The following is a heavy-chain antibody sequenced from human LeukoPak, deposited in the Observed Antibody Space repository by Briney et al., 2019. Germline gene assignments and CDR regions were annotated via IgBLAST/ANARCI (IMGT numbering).Heavy chain of an antibody. J-gene: IGHJ6*02. V-gene: IGHV1-8*01. D-gene: IGHD3-3*01. CDR3: ARASRYYDFWSGYPPDYYYGMDV. Sequence: ASVKVSCKASGYTFTGYDINWVRQATGQGLEWMGWMNPNSGNTGYAQKFQGRVTMTRNTSISTAYMELSSLRSEDTAVYYCARASRYYDFWSGYPPDYYYGMDVWGQGTTVTVSS. CDR2: MNPNSGNT. CDR1: GYTFTGYD.